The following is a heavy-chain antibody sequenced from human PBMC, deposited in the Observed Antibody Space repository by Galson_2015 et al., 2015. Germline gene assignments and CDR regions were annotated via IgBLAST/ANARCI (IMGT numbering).Heavy chain of an antibody. CDR2: IYPGDSDT. V-gene: IGHV5-51*01. J-gene: IGHJ6*02. D-gene: IGHD6-13*01. Sequence: QSGAEVTKPGESLTISCKGSGYSFTSYWIGWVRQMPGKGLEWMGIIYPGDSDTRYSPSFQGQVTISADKSISTAYLQWSSLKASDTAMYYCAISTRYSSSWYRGDYYYYGMDVWGQGTTVTVSS. CDR1: GYSFTSYW. CDR3: AISTRYSSSWYRGDYYYYGMDV.